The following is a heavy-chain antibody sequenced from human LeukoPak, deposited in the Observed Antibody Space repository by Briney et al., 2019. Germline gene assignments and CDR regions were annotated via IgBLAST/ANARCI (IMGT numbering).Heavy chain of an antibody. D-gene: IGHD3-22*01. CDR1: GYTSTSYA. J-gene: IGHJ6*02. V-gene: IGHV1-3*01. Sequence: ASVKVSCKASGYTSTSYAMHWVRQAPGQRLEWMGWINAGNGNTKYSQKFQGRVTITRDTSASTAYMELSSLRSEDTAVYYCARDVAYYYDSSGYYYPPYYYGMDVWGQGTTVTVSS. CDR2: INAGNGNT. CDR3: ARDVAYYYDSSGYYYPPYYYGMDV.